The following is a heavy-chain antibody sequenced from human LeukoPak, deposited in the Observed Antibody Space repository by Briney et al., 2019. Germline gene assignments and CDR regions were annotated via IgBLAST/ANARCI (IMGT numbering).Heavy chain of an antibody. V-gene: IGHV3-11*01. Sequence: GGSLRLSCAASGFTFSSYAMSWIRQAPGKGLEWVSYISSSGTTISYADSVKGRFTISRDNTKNSLYLQMNSLRAEDTAVYYCARAAGWFDPWGQGTLVTVSS. CDR1: GFTFSSYA. CDR2: ISSSGTTI. CDR3: ARAAGWFDP. J-gene: IGHJ5*02.